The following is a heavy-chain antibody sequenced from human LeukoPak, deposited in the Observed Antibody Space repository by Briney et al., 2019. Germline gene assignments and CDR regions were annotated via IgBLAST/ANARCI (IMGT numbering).Heavy chain of an antibody. CDR1: GYTFGDYY. Sequence: ASVKVSCKASGYTFGDYYLTWVRQAPGQGFEWLGWINPKTGVTKYAQKFLGRVTRTSDTATSTAYMELSRLTSDDTAHYFCARDIILDSWGQGTLVTVSS. J-gene: IGHJ1*01. CDR2: INPKTGVT. CDR3: ARDIILDS. V-gene: IGHV1-2*02. D-gene: IGHD3/OR15-3a*01.